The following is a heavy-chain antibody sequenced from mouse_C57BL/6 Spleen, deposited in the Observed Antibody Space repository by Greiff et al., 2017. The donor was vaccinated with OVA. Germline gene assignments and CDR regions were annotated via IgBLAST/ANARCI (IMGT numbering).Heavy chain of an antibody. J-gene: IGHJ2*01. D-gene: IGHD2-5*01. CDR3: AREGLYYSNYGFYFDY. CDR2: IYPRSGNT. CDR1: GYTFTSYG. Sequence: VKLVESGAELARPGASVKLSCKASGYTFTSYGISWVKQRTGQGLEWIGEIYPRSGNTYYNEKFKGKATLTADKSSSTAYMELRSLTSEDSAVYFCAREGLYYSNYGFYFDYWGQGTTLTVSS. V-gene: IGHV1-81*01.